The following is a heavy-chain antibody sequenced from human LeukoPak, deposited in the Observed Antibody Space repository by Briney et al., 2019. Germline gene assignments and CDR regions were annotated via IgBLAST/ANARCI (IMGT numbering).Heavy chain of an antibody. J-gene: IGHJ6*02. V-gene: IGHV4-59*01. CDR1: GGSISSYY. Sequence: SETLSLTCTVSGGSISSYYWSWLRQPPGKGLEWTGYIYYSGSTNYNPSLKSRVTISVDTSKNQFSLKLSSVTAADTAVYYCARDNRNIGGPYYYYYGMDVWGQGTTVTVSS. D-gene: IGHD1-14*01. CDR3: ARDNRNIGGPYYYYYGMDV. CDR2: IYYSGST.